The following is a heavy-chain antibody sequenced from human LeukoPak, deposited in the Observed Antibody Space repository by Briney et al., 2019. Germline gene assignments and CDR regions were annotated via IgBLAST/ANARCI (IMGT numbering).Heavy chain of an antibody. V-gene: IGHV3-43D*03. CDR1: GFTFDDYT. J-gene: IGHJ4*02. Sequence: GGSLRLSCAASGFTFDDYTMHWVRQAPGKGLEWVSLITWDGRKTYYADSVKGRFTISRDNSRNSLYFQMNSLRAEDTASYYCARNFGDLEPFFDYWGQGTLVTVSS. CDR3: ARNFGDLEPFFDY. CDR2: ITWDGRKT. D-gene: IGHD4-17*01.